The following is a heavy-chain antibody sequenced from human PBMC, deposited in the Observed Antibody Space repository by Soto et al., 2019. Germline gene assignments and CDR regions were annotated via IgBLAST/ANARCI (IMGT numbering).Heavy chain of an antibody. CDR1: GFTFSPYW. D-gene: IGHD4-4*01. CDR2: INPNGSST. Sequence: EVQLAESGGGLVQPGGSLRLSCAASGFTFSPYWMHWVRQAPGKGRVWSPRINPNGSSTINADPVKGRFTISRDNAKNTLYLQMNSLRAEDTAVYYCGRGGSNSPNGMDVWGQGTTVTVSS. CDR3: GRGGSNSPNGMDV. J-gene: IGHJ6*02. V-gene: IGHV3-74*01.